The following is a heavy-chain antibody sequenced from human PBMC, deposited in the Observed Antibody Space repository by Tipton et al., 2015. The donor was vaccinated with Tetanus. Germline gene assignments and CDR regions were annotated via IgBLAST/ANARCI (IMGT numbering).Heavy chain of an antibody. J-gene: IGHJ4*02. CDR1: GGSISSGGYY. Sequence: TLSLTCTVSGGSISSGGYYWSWIRQHPGKGLEWIGYIYYSGSTYYNPSLKSRVTISVDTSKNHFSLKLSSVTAADTAAYYCARGSGELSFARAGFDYWGQGTLVTVSS. CDR2: IYYSGST. CDR3: ARGSGELSFARAGFDY. V-gene: IGHV4-31*03. D-gene: IGHD3-16*02.